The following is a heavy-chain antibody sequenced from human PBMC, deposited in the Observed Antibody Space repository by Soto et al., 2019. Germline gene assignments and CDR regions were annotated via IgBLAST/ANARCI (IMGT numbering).Heavy chain of an antibody. V-gene: IGHV3-33*01. Sequence: QVQLVESGGGVVQPGTSLRLSCTVSGCTFSHYGFYWVRQPPGKGLEWVAFIWHDGSEKYYADSVKGRFTISRDSSKNTDFLQMNSLRADDGTVYYCARYWGDGRYCVGGGGCVGDFWGQGTMVSVSS. J-gene: IGHJ4*02. CDR3: ARYWGDGRYCVGGGGCVGDF. D-gene: IGHD2-21*01. CDR2: IWHDGSEK. CDR1: GCTFSHYG.